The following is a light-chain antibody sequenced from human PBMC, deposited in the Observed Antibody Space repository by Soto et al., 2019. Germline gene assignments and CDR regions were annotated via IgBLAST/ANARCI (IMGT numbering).Light chain of an antibody. J-gene: IGLJ3*02. CDR1: SSDVGGYNY. CDR2: DVN. CDR3: CSYAGSYIWV. Sequence: QSVLTQPRSVSGSPGQSVTISCTGTSSDVGGYNYVSWYQQQSGTAPKLMIYDVNKRPSGVPDRFSGSKSGNTASLTISGLQAEDESDYYCCSYAGSYIWVFGGGTKLTVL. V-gene: IGLV2-11*01.